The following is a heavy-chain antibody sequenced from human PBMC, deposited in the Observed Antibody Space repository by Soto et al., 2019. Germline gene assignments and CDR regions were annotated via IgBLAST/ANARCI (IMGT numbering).Heavy chain of an antibody. Sequence: ASVKVSCKASGYTFTSYYMHWVRQAPGQGLEWMGIINPSGGSTSYAQKFQGRVTMSRDTSTSTVYMELSSLRSEDTAVYYCASWSAYYDFWSGSPSGMDVWGQGTTVDVSS. CDR1: GYTFTSYY. D-gene: IGHD3-3*01. V-gene: IGHV1-46*01. CDR3: ASWSAYYDFWSGSPSGMDV. J-gene: IGHJ6*02. CDR2: INPSGGST.